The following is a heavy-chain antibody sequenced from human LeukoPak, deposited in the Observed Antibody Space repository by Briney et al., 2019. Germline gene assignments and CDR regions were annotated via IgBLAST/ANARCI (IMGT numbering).Heavy chain of an antibody. CDR2: INAGNGNT. D-gene: IGHD5-18*01. V-gene: IGHV1-3*01. CDR1: GYTFTSYA. CDR3: ARSNSYGWAGWFDP. Sequence: ASVKVSCKASGYTFTSYAMHWVRQAPGQRLEWMGWINAGNGNTKYSQKFQGRVTITRDTSASTAYMELSSLRSDDTAVYYCARSNSYGWAGWFDPWGQGTLVTVSS. J-gene: IGHJ5*02.